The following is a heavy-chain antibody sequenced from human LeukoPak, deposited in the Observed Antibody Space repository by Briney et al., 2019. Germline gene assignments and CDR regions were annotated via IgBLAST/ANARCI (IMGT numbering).Heavy chain of an antibody. CDR1: GGSLHRSF. V-gene: IGHV4-4*07. D-gene: IGHD2-15*01. CDR3: WRSPAVDGPIAN. CDR2: IYSSGTT. Sequence: SETLSLTCVVSGGSLHRSFWTWVPQPPGKGLEWIGRIYSSGTTDYNPSPKSRLTISIDTSKNQFSLRLASLTASDTAVYYCWRSPAVDGPIANWGQAILVAVPS. J-gene: IGHJ4*02.